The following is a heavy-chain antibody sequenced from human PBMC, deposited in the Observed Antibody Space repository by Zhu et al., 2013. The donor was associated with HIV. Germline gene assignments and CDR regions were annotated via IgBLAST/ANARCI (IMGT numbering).Heavy chain of an antibody. CDR3: ARVLTFVLGYSSGWYGDY. J-gene: IGHJ4*02. Sequence: QVQLVQSGAEVKKPGSSVKVSCKASGGTFSSYAISWVRQAPGQGLEWMGGIIPIFGTANYAQKFQGRVTITADKSTSTAYMELSSLRSDDTAVYYCARVLTFVLGYSSGWYGDYWGQGTLVTVSS. D-gene: IGHD6-19*01. CDR1: GGTFSSYA. CDR2: IIPIFGTA. V-gene: IGHV1-69*06.